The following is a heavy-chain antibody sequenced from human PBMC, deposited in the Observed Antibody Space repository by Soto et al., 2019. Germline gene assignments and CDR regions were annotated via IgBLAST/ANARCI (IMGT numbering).Heavy chain of an antibody. V-gene: IGHV1-3*01. D-gene: IGHD2-15*01. Sequence: GASVKVSCKASGGTFTRYTMNWVRQAPGQRLEWMGWINPDNGNTKSSQKFQDRVIITRDTSASTAYMDLSSLRSEDTAVYYCARGIATGQLDPWGQGTLVTVSS. J-gene: IGHJ5*02. CDR3: ARGIATGQLDP. CDR2: INPDNGNT. CDR1: GGTFTRYT.